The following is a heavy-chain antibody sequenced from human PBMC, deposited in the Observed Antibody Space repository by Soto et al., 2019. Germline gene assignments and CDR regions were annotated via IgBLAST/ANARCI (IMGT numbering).Heavy chain of an antibody. J-gene: IGHJ4*02. V-gene: IGHV4-39*01. CDR2: IYYHGDT. Sequence: QLQLLESGPGLVKSSETLSLTCTVSGGSIRSALYYWGWIRQPPGQGLEWIGNIYYHGDTYYNPFLQSRVSTSVDTSRNQISLRLSYVTAGDTAVYYCARLTLDGTRYFDYWGQGAVVTVSS. D-gene: IGHD1-1*01. CDR1: GGSIRSALYY. CDR3: ARLTLDGTRYFDY.